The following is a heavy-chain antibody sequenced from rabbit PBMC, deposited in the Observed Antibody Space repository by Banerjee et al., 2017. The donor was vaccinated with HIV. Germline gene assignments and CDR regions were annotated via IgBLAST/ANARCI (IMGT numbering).Heavy chain of an antibody. CDR1: GFSFSSSYW. Sequence: QEQLEESGGDLVKPEGSLTLTCTASGFSFSSSYWICWVRQAPGKGLEWIACIYAGGSGSTYYASWAKGRFTISKTSSTTVTLQMTSLTAADTATYFCARDDASSGGYAMSLWGQGTLVTV. D-gene: IGHD1-1*01. CDR3: ARDDASSGGYAMSL. J-gene: IGHJ4*01. V-gene: IGHV1S45*01. CDR2: IYAGGSGST.